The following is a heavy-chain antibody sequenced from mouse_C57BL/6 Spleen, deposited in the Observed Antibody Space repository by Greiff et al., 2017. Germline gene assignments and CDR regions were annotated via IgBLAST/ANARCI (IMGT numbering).Heavy chain of an antibody. Sequence: QVQLQQPGAELVKPGASVKLSCKASGYTFTSYWMQWVKQRPGQGLEWIGEIDPSDSYTNYNQKFKGKATLTVDTSSSTAYMQLSSLTSEDSAVYYCARGEIYYGNYDWYFDVWGTGTTVTVSS. CDR1: GYTFTSYW. CDR3: ARGEIYYGNYDWYFDV. D-gene: IGHD2-1*01. CDR2: IDPSDSYT. J-gene: IGHJ1*03. V-gene: IGHV1-50*01.